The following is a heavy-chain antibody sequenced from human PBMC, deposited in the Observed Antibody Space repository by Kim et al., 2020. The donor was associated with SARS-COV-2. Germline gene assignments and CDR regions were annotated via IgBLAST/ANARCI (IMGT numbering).Heavy chain of an antibody. CDR2: IKSKTDGGTT. CDR1: GFIFSDAW. J-gene: IGHJ4*02. V-gene: IGHV3-15*01. Sequence: GGSLRLSCAASGFIFSDAWMTWVRQAPGKGLEWVGRIKSKTDGGTTDYAGPVKGRFTISRDDSKNTVYLQMNSLKPEDTAVYYCHTDFRYSGSYSISWGQGSLVTVSS. D-gene: IGHD1-26*01. CDR3: HTDFRYSGSYSIS.